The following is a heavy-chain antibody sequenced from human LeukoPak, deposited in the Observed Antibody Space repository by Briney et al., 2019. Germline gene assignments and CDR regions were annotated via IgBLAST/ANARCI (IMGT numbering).Heavy chain of an antibody. CDR1: GYTFTSYY. Sequence: GASVKVSCKASGYTFTSYYMHWVRQAPGQGLEWMGITNPSGGSTSYAQNFQGRVTMTRDTSTSTVYMELSSLRSEDTAVYYCARGPLGSSSWYFLDPYFDYWGQGTLVTVSS. CDR2: TNPSGGST. J-gene: IGHJ4*02. CDR3: ARGPLGSSSWYFLDPYFDY. D-gene: IGHD6-13*01. V-gene: IGHV1-46*01.